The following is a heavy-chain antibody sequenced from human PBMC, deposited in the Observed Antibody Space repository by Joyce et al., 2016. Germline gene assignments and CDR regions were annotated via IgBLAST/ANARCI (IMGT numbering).Heavy chain of an antibody. J-gene: IGHJ4*02. Sequence: QVQLVQSGAEVKKPGASVKVSYKASGYTFTDYPIHWVRQAPGQRLEWMGWINTGNGNTKYSQKFQGRVTITRDTSASTAYIEVSSLRSEDTAVYYCTTINNYGVWGQGTLITVSS. V-gene: IGHV1-3*04. D-gene: IGHD4-17*01. CDR2: INTGNGNT. CDR1: GYTFTDYP. CDR3: TTINNYGV.